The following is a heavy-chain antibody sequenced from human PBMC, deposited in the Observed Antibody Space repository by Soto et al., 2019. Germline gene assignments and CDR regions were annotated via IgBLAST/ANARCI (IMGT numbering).Heavy chain of an antibody. CDR3: AREGVTVTRGRWFDP. V-gene: IGHV4-31*03. CDR2: IYYSGST. CDR1: GGSISSGGYY. Sequence: QVQLQESGPGLVKPSQTLSLTCTVSGGSISSGGYYWSWIRQHPGKGLEWIGYIYYSGSTYYNPSLKSRVTISVDTSKNQFSLKLSSVTAADTAAYYCAREGVTVTRGRWFDPWGQGTLVTVSS. J-gene: IGHJ5*02. D-gene: IGHD4-17*01.